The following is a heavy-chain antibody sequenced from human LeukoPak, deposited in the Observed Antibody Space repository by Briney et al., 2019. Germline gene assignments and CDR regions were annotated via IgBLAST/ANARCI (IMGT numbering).Heavy chain of an antibody. Sequence: SVKVSCQASGGTFSSYAISLVRQAPGQALEWIGGIIPIFCTSNYVQKFQGRVTITTDESTSTAYMELSSLRSEDTAVYYCATGQASDFWSGYSDYWGQGTLVTVSS. CDR3: ATGQASDFWSGYSDY. V-gene: IGHV1-69*05. J-gene: IGHJ4*02. D-gene: IGHD3-3*01. CDR1: GGTFSSYA. CDR2: IIPIFCTS.